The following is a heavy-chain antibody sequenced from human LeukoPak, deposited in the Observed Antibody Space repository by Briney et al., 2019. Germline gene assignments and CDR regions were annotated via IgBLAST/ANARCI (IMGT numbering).Heavy chain of an antibody. CDR3: AAVVDTAMAASDY. D-gene: IGHD5-18*01. CDR1: GFTFTSSA. CDR2: IVVGSGNT. J-gene: IGHJ4*02. Sequence: SVKVSCKASGFTFTSSAVQWVRQARGQRLEWIGWIVVGSGNTNYAQKFQERVTITGDMSTSTAYMELSSLRSEDTAVYYCAAVVDTAMAASDYWGQGTLVTVSS. V-gene: IGHV1-58*01.